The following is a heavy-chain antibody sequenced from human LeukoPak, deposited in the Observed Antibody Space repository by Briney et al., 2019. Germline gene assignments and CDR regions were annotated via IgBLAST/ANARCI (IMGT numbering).Heavy chain of an antibody. D-gene: IGHD6-25*01. CDR2: IYYSGST. CDR3: ARDGAAAGLDVMDV. V-gene: IGHV4-59*01. CDR1: GGSITSYY. J-gene: IGHJ6*02. Sequence: KPSETLSLTCAVSGGSITSYYWSWIRQSPGKGLEWIGYIYYSGSTNYNPSLKSRVTISVDTSKKQFSLKLSSVTAADTAVYYCARDGAAAGLDVMDVWGQGTTVTVSS.